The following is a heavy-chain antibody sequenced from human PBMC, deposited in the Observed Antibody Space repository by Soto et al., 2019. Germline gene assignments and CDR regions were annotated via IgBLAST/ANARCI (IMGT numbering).Heavy chain of an antibody. CDR2: IYYSGST. J-gene: IGHJ3*02. D-gene: IGHD3-10*01. CDR3: ATKSVTMVRGATTDAFDI. V-gene: IGHV4-31*03. Sequence: SETLSLTCTVSGGSISSGGYYWSWIRQHPGKGLEWIGYIYYSGSTYYNPSLKSRVTISVDTSKNHFSLKLSSVTAADTAVYYCATKSVTMVRGATTDAFDIWGQGTMVTVSS. CDR1: GGSISSGGYY.